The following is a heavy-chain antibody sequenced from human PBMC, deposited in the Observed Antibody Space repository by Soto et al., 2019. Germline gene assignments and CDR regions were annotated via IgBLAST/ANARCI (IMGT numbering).Heavy chain of an antibody. Sequence: PSETLCLTCTVSGGSISSYYWSRIRQPPGKGLEWIGYIYYSGSTNYNPSLKSRVTISVDTSKNQFSLKLSSVTAADTAVYYCARDDRENEYYYMDVWGKGTTVTVSS. J-gene: IGHJ6*03. V-gene: IGHV4-59*01. CDR2: IYYSGST. CDR3: ARDDRENEYYYMDV. CDR1: GGSISSYY.